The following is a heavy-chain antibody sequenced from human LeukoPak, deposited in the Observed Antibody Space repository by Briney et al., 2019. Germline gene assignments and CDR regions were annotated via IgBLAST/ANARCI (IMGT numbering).Heavy chain of an antibody. CDR1: GITVSSNY. J-gene: IGHJ4*02. CDR2: IYSGGRT. V-gene: IGHV3-66*01. Sequence: GGSLRLSCAASGITVSSNYMSWVRQAPGKGLEWVSLIYSGGRTYYADSVKGRFTISRDKSKKTLYLQMNSLRAEDTAVYYCARENTVTTSFDYWGQGTLVTVSS. D-gene: IGHD4-17*01. CDR3: ARENTVTTSFDY.